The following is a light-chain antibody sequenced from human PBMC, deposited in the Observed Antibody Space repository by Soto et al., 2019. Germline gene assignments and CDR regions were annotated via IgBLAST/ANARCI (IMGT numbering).Light chain of an antibody. CDR2: AAS. Sequence: DIQMTQSPSPLSASVGDRVTISCRASQTISMYLNWYQQKPGKAPILLISAASSLQTGVPSRFNGSGSGTEFTLTISSLQPEDLATYYCQQSYTTPPLTFGGGTKVEI. J-gene: IGKJ4*01. CDR3: QQSYTTPPLT. CDR1: QTISMY. V-gene: IGKV1-39*01.